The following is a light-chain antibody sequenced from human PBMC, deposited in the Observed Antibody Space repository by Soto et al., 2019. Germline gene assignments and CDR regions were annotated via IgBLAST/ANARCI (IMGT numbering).Light chain of an antibody. V-gene: IGKV1-5*01. CDR3: KQYNSYSQT. CDR1: QSISSW. Sequence: DIQMTQSPSTLSASVGDRVTITCRASQSISSWLAWYQQKPGKAPKLLIYDASSLESGVPSRFSGSGSGTDFTLTISSLQPDDFAPYYCKQYNSYSQTFGQGTKVEIK. J-gene: IGKJ1*01. CDR2: DAS.